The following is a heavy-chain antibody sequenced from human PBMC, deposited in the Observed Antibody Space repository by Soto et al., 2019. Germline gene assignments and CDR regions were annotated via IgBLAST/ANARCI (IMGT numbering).Heavy chain of an antibody. CDR3: ARGDFWSGSGFDY. CDR1: GGSISSYY. Sequence: PSETLSLTCTVSGGSISSYYWSWIRQPPGKGLEWIGYIYYSGSTNYNPSLKSRVTISVDTSKNQFSLKLSSVTAADTAVYYCARGDFWSGSGFDYWGQGTLVTVSS. J-gene: IGHJ4*02. CDR2: IYYSGST. V-gene: IGHV4-59*01. D-gene: IGHD3-3*01.